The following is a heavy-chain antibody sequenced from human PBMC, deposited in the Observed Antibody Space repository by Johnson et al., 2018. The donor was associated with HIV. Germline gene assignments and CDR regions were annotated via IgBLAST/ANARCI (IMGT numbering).Heavy chain of an antibody. D-gene: IGHD1-26*01. CDR3: AREWGAFDI. J-gene: IGHJ3*02. CDR1: GFTFSSYA. V-gene: IGHV3-30-3*01. Sequence: QVQLVESGGGVVQPGRSLRLSCAASGFTFSSYAMHWVRQAPGKGLEWVAVISYDGSNKYYADSVKGRFTISRANSKNTLYLQMNSLGAEDTAVYYWAREWGAFDIWGQGTMVTVSS. CDR2: ISYDGSNK.